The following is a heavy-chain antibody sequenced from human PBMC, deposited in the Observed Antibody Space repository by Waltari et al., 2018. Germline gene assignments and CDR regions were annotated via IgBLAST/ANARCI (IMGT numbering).Heavy chain of an antibody. CDR3: ARGDSSGQPTGEY. D-gene: IGHD6-19*01. CDR2: ISRRRSYI. Sequence: EVQLVESGGGLVKPGGSLRLSCAASGFTFSSYSMNWVRQAPGKGVEWVASISRRRSYIYYEDSVKGRFTIARDNAKNSLYLQMNSLRAEDTAVYYCARGDSSGQPTGEYWGQGTLVTVSS. CDR1: GFTFSSYS. J-gene: IGHJ4*02. V-gene: IGHV3-21*01.